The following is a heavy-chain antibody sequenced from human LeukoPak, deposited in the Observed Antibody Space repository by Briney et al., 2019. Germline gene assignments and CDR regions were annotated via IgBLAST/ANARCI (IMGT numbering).Heavy chain of an antibody. J-gene: IGHJ3*02. CDR1: GGTFSSYA. Sequence: SVKVSCKASGGTFSSYAISWVRQAPGQGLEWMGGIIPIFGTANYAQKFQGRVTITADESTSTAYMELSGLRSEDTAVYYCARVVYYYGSGTLDAFDIWGQGTMVTVSS. CDR3: ARVVYYYGSGTLDAFDI. V-gene: IGHV1-69*13. CDR2: IIPIFGTA. D-gene: IGHD3-10*01.